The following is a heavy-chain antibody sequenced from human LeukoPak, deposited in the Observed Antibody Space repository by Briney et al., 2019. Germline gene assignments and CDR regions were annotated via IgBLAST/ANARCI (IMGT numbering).Heavy chain of an antibody. CDR1: GYTFTSYG. Sequence: ASVKVSCKASGYTFTSYGISWVRQAPGQGLEWIGWISAYNGNTNYAQKLQGRVTMTTDTSTSTAYMELRSLRSDDTAVYYCARVGGAVLWFGELLYDDYWGQGTLVTVSS. CDR3: ARVGGAVLWFGELLYDDY. CDR2: ISAYNGNT. D-gene: IGHD3-10*01. J-gene: IGHJ4*02. V-gene: IGHV1-18*01.